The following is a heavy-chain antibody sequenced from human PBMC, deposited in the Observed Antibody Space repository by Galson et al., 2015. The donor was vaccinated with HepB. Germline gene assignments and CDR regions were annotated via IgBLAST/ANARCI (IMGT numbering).Heavy chain of an antibody. V-gene: IGHV4-39*01. CDR1: GGSISSSDYS. CDR3: ARLVGLRAAAGTYWYFDL. D-gene: IGHD6-13*01. CDR2: IYNSGTT. J-gene: IGHJ2*01. Sequence: SETLSLTCAVSGGSISSSDYSWGWIRQPPGEGLEWIGNIYNSGTTYYNPSLKSQVTISVDTSKRQFSLRLSSVTAADTAVYSCARLVGLRAAAGTYWYFDLWGRGTLVTISS.